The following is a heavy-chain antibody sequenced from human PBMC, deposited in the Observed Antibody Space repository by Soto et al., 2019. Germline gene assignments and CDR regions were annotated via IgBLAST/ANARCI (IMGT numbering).Heavy chain of an antibody. CDR3: ARDSITIFWGQADY. CDR1: GFTFSSYA. CDR2: ISYDGSNK. Sequence: QVQLVESGGGVVQPGRSLRLSCAASGFTFSSYAMHWVRQAPGKGLEWVAVISYDGSNKYYADSVKGRFTISRDNSKNTLYLQMNGLRAEDTAVYYCARDSITIFWGQADYWGQGTLVTVSS. J-gene: IGHJ4*02. D-gene: IGHD3-9*01. V-gene: IGHV3-30-3*01.